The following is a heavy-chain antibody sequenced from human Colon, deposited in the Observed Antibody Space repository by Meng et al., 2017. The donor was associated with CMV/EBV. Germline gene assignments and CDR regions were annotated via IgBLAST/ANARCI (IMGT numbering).Heavy chain of an antibody. D-gene: IGHD3-22*01. CDR3: ARDFSGRLADDSTGFFSF. CDR2: INPNNGNT. V-gene: IGHV1-2*06. J-gene: IGHJ4*02. Sequence: CSAFYMHWVRQAPGQGLEWVGRINPNNGNTKYAQKFQGRVSMTRDTSISTAYMELTSLRSDDTAVYFCARDFSGRLADDSTGFFSFWGQGTLVTVSS. CDR1: CSAFY.